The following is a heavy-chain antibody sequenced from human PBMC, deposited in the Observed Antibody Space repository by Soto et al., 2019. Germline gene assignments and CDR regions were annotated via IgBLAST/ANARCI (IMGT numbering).Heavy chain of an antibody. CDR2: INNNGGST. CDR3: AKDVSRDSGYRFYF. J-gene: IGHJ4*02. Sequence: EVQLLESGGVLVQPGGSLRLSCVASGFTFSSYAMSWVRQAPGKGLEWVSSINNNGGSTYYADSVKGRFTIARDNSKDTLYLQMNSLRAEDTAVFYCAKDVSRDSGYRFYFCGEGSLVTVSS. D-gene: IGHD5-12*01. V-gene: IGHV3-23*01. CDR1: GFTFSSYA.